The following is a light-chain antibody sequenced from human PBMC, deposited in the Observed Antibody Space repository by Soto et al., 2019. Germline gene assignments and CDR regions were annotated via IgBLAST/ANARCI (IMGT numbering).Light chain of an antibody. J-gene: IGKJ4*01. CDR3: LQYNSSRRT. Sequence: DIVMTQSPDSLAVSLGERATINCKSSQSVLYSSNNKNSIAWYQQKPGQPPKLLIYWASTRESGVPDRFSGSGSGTDFTLTISSLQAEDAAVYYCLQYNSSRRTFGGGTKVEIK. CDR1: QSVLYSSNNKNS. V-gene: IGKV4-1*01. CDR2: WAS.